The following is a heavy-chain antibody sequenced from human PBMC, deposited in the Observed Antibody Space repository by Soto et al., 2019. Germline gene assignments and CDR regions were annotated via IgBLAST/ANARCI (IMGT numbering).Heavy chain of an antibody. J-gene: IGHJ6*02. CDR2: IIPIFGPA. V-gene: IGHV1-69*13. Sequence: ASVKVSCKVSGYTLTELSINWVRQAPGQGLEWMGGIIPIFGPANFAKNFQGRVTITADESTTTAYMELSSLTSEDTAVYYCATGSFTSTGGRIGYHYNAMDVWGQGTTVTVSS. CDR3: ATGSFTSTGGRIGYHYNAMDV. D-gene: IGHD1-1*01. CDR1: GYTLTELS.